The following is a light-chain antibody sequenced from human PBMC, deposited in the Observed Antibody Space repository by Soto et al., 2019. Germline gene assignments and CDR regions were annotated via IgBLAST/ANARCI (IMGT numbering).Light chain of an antibody. Sequence: QSALTQPASVSGSPGQSITISCTGTSSDVGGYKYVSWYQHHPGKGPKLMLYDVSNRPSGVSNRFSGSKSGNTASLTISGLQAEDEADYYCSSYTSSSTLVFGGGTKLTVL. CDR2: DVS. CDR3: SSYTSSSTLV. V-gene: IGLV2-14*01. CDR1: SSDVGGYKY. J-gene: IGLJ2*01.